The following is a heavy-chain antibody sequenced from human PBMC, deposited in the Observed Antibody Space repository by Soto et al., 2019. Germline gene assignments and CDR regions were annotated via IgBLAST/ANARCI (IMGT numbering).Heavy chain of an antibody. D-gene: IGHD3-22*01. J-gene: IGHJ6*02. CDR1: GDSISAYS. Sequence: TSETLFLTCTVSGDSISAYSWSWVRQPPGKGLEWIGNIHYNGNTKYNPSLKSRVSMSVDTSKNQFSLRLISVTAADTAKYFCAREGYYDSSGSRNYHYYRLTVWGQGTTVTVSS. V-gene: IGHV4-59*01. CDR2: IHYNGNT. CDR3: AREGYYDSSGSRNYHYYRLTV.